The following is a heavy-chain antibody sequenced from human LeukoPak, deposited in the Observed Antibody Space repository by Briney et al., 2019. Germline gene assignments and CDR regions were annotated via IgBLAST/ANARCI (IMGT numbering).Heavy chain of an antibody. D-gene: IGHD1-26*01. CDR3: ARTPSGSYLDY. CDR1: GYTFTGYY. V-gene: IGHV1-2*02. CDR2: INPNSGGT. J-gene: IGHJ4*02. Sequence: ASVKVSCKASGYTFTGYYMHWVRQAPGQGLEWMGWINPNSGGTNYAQKFQGRVTMIRDTSISTAYMELSRLRSDDTAMYYCARTPSGSYLDYWGQGTLVTVSS.